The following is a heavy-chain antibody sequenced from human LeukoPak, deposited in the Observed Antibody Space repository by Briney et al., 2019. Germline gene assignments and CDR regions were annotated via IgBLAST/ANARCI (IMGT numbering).Heavy chain of an antibody. V-gene: IGHV3-74*01. J-gene: IGHJ4*02. CDR3: ARVYCSGGTCYTHFDY. D-gene: IGHD2-15*01. Sequence: GGSLRLSCAASGFTFSSHWMHWVRHAPGKGLVWVSRISRDGSTTSHADFVKGRFTISRDNVKSTLYLQMNSLRAEDTAVYYCARVYCSGGTCYTHFDYWGQGTLVTVSS. CDR1: GFTFSSHW. CDR2: ISRDGSTT.